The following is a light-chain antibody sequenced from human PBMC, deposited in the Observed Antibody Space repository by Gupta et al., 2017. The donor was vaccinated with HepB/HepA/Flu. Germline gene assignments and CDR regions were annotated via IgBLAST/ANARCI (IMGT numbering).Light chain of an antibody. Sequence: DIVMTQSPDSLAVSLGERATINCKSSQSVLYSSNNKNFLAWYQQKPGQPPKLLIYWASTRESGVPDRFSGSGSGTDFTLTISSLQSEDAAVYYCHQYYDTPFTFGPGTKVDIK. J-gene: IGKJ3*01. CDR1: QSVLYSSNNKNF. CDR2: WAS. V-gene: IGKV4-1*01. CDR3: HQYYDTPFT.